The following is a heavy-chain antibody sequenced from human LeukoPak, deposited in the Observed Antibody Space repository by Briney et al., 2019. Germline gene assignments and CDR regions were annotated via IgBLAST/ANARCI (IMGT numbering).Heavy chain of an antibody. Sequence: GGSLRLSCVASGFSFGTYWMSWLRQAPRQGLEWVGCIKEDGSEKYYMDSVKGRFTMSRDDARNLVYLQMNGLRAEDTAVYYCARDLYPWGTPFDYWGQGTLVTVSS. J-gene: IGHJ4*02. V-gene: IGHV3-7*01. CDR2: IKEDGSEK. CDR1: GFSFGTYW. CDR3: ARDLYPWGTPFDY. D-gene: IGHD3-16*01.